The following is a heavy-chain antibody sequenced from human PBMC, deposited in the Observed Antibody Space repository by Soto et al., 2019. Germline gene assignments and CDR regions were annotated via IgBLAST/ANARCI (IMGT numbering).Heavy chain of an antibody. V-gene: IGHV1-3*01. CDR1: GYTFTSYA. D-gene: IGHD3-22*01. CDR2: INAGNGNT. Sequence: GASVKVSCKASGYTFTSYAMHWVRQAPGQRLEWMGWINAGNGNTKYSQKFQGRVTITRDTSASTAYMELSSLRSEDTAVYYCARGIDSSGRTFDYWGQGTLVTVPS. J-gene: IGHJ4*02. CDR3: ARGIDSSGRTFDY.